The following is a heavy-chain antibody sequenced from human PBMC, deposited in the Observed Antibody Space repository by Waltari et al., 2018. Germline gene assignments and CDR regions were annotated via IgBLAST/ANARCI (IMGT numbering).Heavy chain of an antibody. CDR1: GDSISGSYW. CDR3: ARDRGRGLYLDS. CDR2: IHGCGRS. V-gene: IGHV4-4*02. D-gene: IGHD2-15*01. Sequence: QVQLQESGPGLVKPSGTLSVTCAVSGDSISGSYWWSWVRQPPGKGLEWIGQIHGCGRSNYNPSLESRVTVSIDTSNDHSSLKVTSATAADTAVYYCARDRGRGLYLDSWGQGTLVTVSP. J-gene: IGHJ4*02.